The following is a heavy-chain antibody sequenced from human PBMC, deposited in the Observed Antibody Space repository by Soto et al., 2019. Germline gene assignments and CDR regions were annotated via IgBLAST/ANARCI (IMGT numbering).Heavy chain of an antibody. CDR2: IWYDGSNK. J-gene: IGHJ4*02. CDR1: GFTFSNYA. V-gene: IGHV3-33*08. D-gene: IGHD6-13*01. CDR3: TTLQPSIAANY. Sequence: GGSLRLSCAASGFTFSNYAMHWVRQAPGKGLEWVAVIWYDGSNKYYADTVKGRFTISRDNSKNTVYLQMNSLRGEDTVVYHCTTLQPSIAANYWGQETLVTVSS.